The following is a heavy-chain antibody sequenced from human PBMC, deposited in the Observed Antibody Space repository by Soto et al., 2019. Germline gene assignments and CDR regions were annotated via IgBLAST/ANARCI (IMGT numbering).Heavy chain of an antibody. D-gene: IGHD1-1*01. Sequence: QVQLVESGGGVVQPGRSLRLSCAASGFTFSSYGMHWVRQAPGKGLEWVAVISYDGSNKYYADSVKGRFTISRDNSKNTLYLQMNSLRAEDTAVYYCEGNDGGGIDYWGQGTLVTVSS. CDR3: EGNDGGGIDY. CDR1: GFTFSSYG. V-gene: IGHV3-30*03. J-gene: IGHJ4*02. CDR2: ISYDGSNK.